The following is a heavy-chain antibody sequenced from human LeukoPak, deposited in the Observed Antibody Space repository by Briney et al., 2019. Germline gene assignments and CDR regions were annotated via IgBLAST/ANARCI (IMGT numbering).Heavy chain of an antibody. CDR3: AGGTMVRGVLKGPLDY. Sequence: SVKVSCKASGGTFSSYAISWVRQAPGQGLEWMGGIIPIFGTANYAQKFQGRVTITADESTSTAYMELSSLRSEDTAVYYCAGGTMVRGVLKGPLDYWGQGTLVTVSS. J-gene: IGHJ4*02. CDR2: IIPIFGTA. D-gene: IGHD3-10*01. CDR1: GGTFSSYA. V-gene: IGHV1-69*01.